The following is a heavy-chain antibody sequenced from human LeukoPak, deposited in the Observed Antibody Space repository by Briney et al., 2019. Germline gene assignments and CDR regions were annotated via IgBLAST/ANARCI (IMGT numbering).Heavy chain of an antibody. CDR2: INPNSGGT. CDR1: GYTFTGYY. V-gene: IGHV1-2*02. CDR3: AREYCSSTSCQTLRLDY. J-gene: IGHJ4*02. Sequence: ASVKVSCKASGYTFTGYYMHWVRQAPGQGLEWMGWINPNSGGTNYAQKFQGRVTMTRDTSISTAYMELSRLRSDDTAVYYCAREYCSSTSCQTLRLDYWGQGTLVTASS. D-gene: IGHD2-2*01.